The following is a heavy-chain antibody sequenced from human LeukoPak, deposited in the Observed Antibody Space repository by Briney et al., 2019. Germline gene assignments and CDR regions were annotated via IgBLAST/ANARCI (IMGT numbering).Heavy chain of an antibody. CDR2: IYTRGST. CDR1: VGSINNYY. V-gene: IGHV4-4*07. CDR3: ARGRYCSADICSGGDAFDI. D-gene: IGHD2-15*01. Sequence: PSETLSLTCTVSVGSINNYYWRWLRQPAGKGLEWIGRIYTRGSTNYNPSLKSRVTMSVDTSKNQFSLKLSSVTAADTAVYYCARGRYCSADICSGGDAFDIWGQGTMVSVSS. J-gene: IGHJ3*02.